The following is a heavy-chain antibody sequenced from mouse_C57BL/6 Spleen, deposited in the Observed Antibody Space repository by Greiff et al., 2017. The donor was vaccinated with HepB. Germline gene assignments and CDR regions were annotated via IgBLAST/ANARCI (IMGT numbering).Heavy chain of an antibody. CDR2: INPSNGGT. CDR1: GYTFTSYW. V-gene: IGHV1-53*01. J-gene: IGHJ2*01. Sequence: QVQLKQPGTELVKPGASVKLSCKASGYTFTSYWMHWVKQRPGQGLEWIGNINPSNGGTNYNEKFKSKATLTVDKSSSTAYMQLSSLTSEDSAVYYCASGNYTLYYFDYWGQGTTLTVSS. CDR3: ASGNYTLYYFDY. D-gene: IGHD2-1*01.